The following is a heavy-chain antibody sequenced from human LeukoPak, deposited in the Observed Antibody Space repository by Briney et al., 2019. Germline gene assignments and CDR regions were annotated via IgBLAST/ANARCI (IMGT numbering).Heavy chain of an antibody. CDR2: LSSSGGST. J-gene: IGHJ4*02. V-gene: IGHV3-23*01. Sequence: GGFLRLSCAASGFTFSSYAMSWVRQAPGKGLEWVSALSSSGGSTYYADSVKGRFTISRDNSKNTLYLQMNSLRAEDTAVYYCAKDPEKTYYYGSGSSIFDYWGQGTLVTVSS. D-gene: IGHD3-10*01. CDR1: GFTFSSYA. CDR3: AKDPEKTYYYGSGSSIFDY.